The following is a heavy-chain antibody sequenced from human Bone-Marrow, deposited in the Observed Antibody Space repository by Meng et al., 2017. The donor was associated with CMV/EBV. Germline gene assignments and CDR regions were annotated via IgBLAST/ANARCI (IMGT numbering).Heavy chain of an antibody. CDR3: AREYWGPDY. V-gene: IGHV3-7*01. D-gene: IGHD7-27*01. CDR1: GGSISSSNW. CDR2: INEAGSVK. J-gene: IGHJ4*02. Sequence: ETLSLTCAVSGGSISSSNWWSWVRQAPGKGLEWVGNINEAGSVKHYVDSVKGRFTMSRDNAKNSVYLQMNALRADDTAVYFCAREYWGPDYWGQGTLVTVSS.